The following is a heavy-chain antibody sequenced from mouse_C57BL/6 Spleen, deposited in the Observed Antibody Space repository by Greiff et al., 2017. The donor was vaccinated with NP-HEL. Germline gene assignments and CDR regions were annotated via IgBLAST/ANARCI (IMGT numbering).Heavy chain of an antibody. CDR1: GFTFSSYG. V-gene: IGHV5-6*01. Sequence: EVQGVESGGDLVKPGGSLKLSCAASGFTFSSYGMSWVRQTPDKRLEWVATISSGGSSTYYPDSVKGRFTISRDNAKNTLYLQMSSLKSEDTAMYDCARLDYDRDYYAMDYWGQGTSVAVSS. CDR2: ISSGGSST. J-gene: IGHJ4*01. CDR3: ARLDYDRDYYAMDY. D-gene: IGHD2-4*01.